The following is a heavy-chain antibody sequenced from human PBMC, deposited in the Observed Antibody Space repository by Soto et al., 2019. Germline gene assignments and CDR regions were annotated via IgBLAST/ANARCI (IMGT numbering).Heavy chain of an antibody. CDR3: ARDPLRMDSSGGSFDY. CDR1: GGSISSYY. CDR2: IYTSGST. Sequence: SETLSLTCTVSGGSISSYYWSWIRQPAGKGLEWIGRIYTSGSTNYNPSLKSRVTMSVDTSKNQFSLKLSSVTAADTAVYYCARDPLRMDSSGGSFDYWGQGTLVTVSS. J-gene: IGHJ4*02. D-gene: IGHD6-19*01. V-gene: IGHV4-4*07.